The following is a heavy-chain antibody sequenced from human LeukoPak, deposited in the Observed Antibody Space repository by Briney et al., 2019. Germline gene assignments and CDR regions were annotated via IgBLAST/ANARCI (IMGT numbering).Heavy chain of an antibody. V-gene: IGHV3-23*01. CDR1: GFTFSSYV. CDR2: ISGRGSST. J-gene: IGHJ4*02. D-gene: IGHD6-19*01. Sequence: GGSLRLSCAASGFTFSSYVMSWVRQAPGKGLEWVSGISGRGSSTYYADSVKGRFTISRDNSENTLDLQMNSLRAEDTAVYYCAKGYSSAWYYFDSWGLGTLVTVSS. CDR3: AKGYSSAWYYFDS.